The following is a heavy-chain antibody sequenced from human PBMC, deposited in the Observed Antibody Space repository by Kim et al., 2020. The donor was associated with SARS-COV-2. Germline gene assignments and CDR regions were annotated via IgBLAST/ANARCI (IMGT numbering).Heavy chain of an antibody. CDR2: ST. Sequence: STSYAQKFQGRVTMTRDKSTSTVYMELSSLRSEDTAVYYCARVATAGQLDYWGQGTLVTVSS. V-gene: IGHV1-46*01. CDR3: ARVATAGQLDY. D-gene: IGHD6-13*01. J-gene: IGHJ4*02.